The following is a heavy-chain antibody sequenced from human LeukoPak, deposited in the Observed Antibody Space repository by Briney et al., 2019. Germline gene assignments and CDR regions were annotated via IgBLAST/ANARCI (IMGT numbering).Heavy chain of an antibody. CDR3: AKWGSVTYSSSWDDAFDI. V-gene: IGHV3-23*01. CDR1: GFTFSSYA. Sequence: GGSLRLSCAASGFTFSSYAMSWVRQAPGKGLEWVSAISGSGGSTYYADSVKGRFTISRDNSKNTLYLQMNSLRAEDTAVYYCAKWGSVTYSSSWDDAFDIWGQGTMVTVSS. J-gene: IGHJ3*02. D-gene: IGHD6-13*01. CDR2: ISGSGGST.